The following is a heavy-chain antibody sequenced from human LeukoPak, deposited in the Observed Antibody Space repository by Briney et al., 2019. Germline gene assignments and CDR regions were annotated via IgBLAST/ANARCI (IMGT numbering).Heavy chain of an antibody. D-gene: IGHD1-26*01. Sequence: SETLSLTCAVYGGSFSGYYWSWIRQPPGKGLEWIGEINHSGSTNYNPSLKSRVTISVDTSKNQFSLKLSSVTAADTAVYYCARMAESGSYGPYFDYWGQGTLVTVSS. CDR2: INHSGST. V-gene: IGHV4-34*01. CDR3: ARMAESGSYGPYFDY. J-gene: IGHJ4*02. CDR1: GGSFSGYY.